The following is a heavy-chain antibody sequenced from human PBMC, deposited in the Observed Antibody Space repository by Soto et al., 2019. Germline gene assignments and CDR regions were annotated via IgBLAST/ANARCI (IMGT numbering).Heavy chain of an antibody. D-gene: IGHD3-9*01. CDR2: IHGNGRT. CDR3: ASRYGPSEFDH. V-gene: IGHV4-4*08. J-gene: IGHJ4*02. CDR1: GASISSYY. Sequence: SETLSLTCTVSGASISSYYWSWIRQPPGEGLQWIGNIHGNGRTNYNPSLSSRVIISVDTSANQFSLRLTSVTAADTAVYYCASRYGPSEFDHWGQGSLVTVSS.